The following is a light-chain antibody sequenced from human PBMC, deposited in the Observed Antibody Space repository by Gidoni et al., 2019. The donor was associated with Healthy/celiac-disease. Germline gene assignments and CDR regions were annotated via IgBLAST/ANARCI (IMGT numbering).Light chain of an antibody. V-gene: IGLV3-19*01. J-gene: IGLJ3*02. CDR3: NSRDSSGNRV. CDR2: GKN. Sequence: SSELTQDPAVSVALGQKARITGQRDSLSSYYASWYQQKPGLAPVLVIYGKNNRPSGIPDRFSGSSSGNTASFTITGAQAEDEADYYCNSRDSSGNRVFGGGTTLTVL. CDR1: SLSSYY.